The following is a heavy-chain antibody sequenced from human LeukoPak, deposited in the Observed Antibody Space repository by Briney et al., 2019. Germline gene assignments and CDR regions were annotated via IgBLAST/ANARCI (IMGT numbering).Heavy chain of an antibody. CDR3: ARVGTTTGGAYDY. V-gene: IGHV1-2*02. CDR1: AYIFTGYY. CDR2: INPDSGGT. D-gene: IGHD1-1*01. Sequence: GTSVKVSCKASAYIFTGYYMHWMRQAPGQGLEWMGWINPDSGGTSYAQKFQGRVTMTRDTSVSAAHLDLSGLRSDDTAVYYCARVGTTTGGAYDYWGQGTLVTVSS. J-gene: IGHJ4*02.